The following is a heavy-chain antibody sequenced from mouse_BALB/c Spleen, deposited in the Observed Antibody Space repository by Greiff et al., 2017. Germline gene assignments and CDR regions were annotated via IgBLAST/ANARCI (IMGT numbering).Heavy chain of an antibody. Sequence: VQLKQSGPELVKPGASVKIPCKASGYTFTDYNMDWVKQSHGKSLEWIGDINPNNGGTIYNQKFKGKATLTVDKSSSTAYMELRSLTSEDTAVYYCARWGYGSFYAMDYWGQGTSVTVSS. CDR1: GYTFTDYN. D-gene: IGHD1-1*01. J-gene: IGHJ4*01. V-gene: IGHV1-18*01. CDR3: ARWGYGSFYAMDY. CDR2: INPNNGGT.